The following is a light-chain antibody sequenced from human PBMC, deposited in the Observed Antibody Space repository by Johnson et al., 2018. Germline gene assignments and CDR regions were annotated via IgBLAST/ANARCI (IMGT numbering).Light chain of an antibody. CDR3: GTWDSSLSAGNV. J-gene: IGLJ1*01. CDR2: ENN. V-gene: IGLV1-51*02. Sequence: QSVLTQPPSVSAAPGQKVTISCSGSSSNIGNNYVSWYQQLPGTAPKLLIYENNKRPSGIPDRFSGSKSGTSATLGITGLPTGAEADYYCGTWDSSLSAGNVFGTGNKVTVL. CDR1: SSNIGNNY.